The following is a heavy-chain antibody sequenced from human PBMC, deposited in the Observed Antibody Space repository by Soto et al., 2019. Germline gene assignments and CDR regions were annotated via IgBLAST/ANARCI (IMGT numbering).Heavy chain of an antibody. Sequence: QVQLVESGGGLVKPGGSLRLSCAASGFTFSDYYMSWIRQAPGKGLEWVSYISSSGSTIYYADSVKGRVTISRDNAKNSVEMEVNSMRAVDTAGDCCARVRFYTTGRSINWFDPWGQGTLVTVSS. V-gene: IGHV3-11*01. J-gene: IGHJ5*02. D-gene: IGHD4-17*01. CDR3: ARVRFYTTGRSINWFDP. CDR1: GFTFSDYY. CDR2: ISSSGSTI.